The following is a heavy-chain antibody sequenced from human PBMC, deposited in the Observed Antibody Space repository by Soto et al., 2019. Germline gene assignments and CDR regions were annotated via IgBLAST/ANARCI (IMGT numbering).Heavy chain of an antibody. D-gene: IGHD3-10*01. CDR2: IYYSGST. CDR1: GGSISSGDYY. Sequence: PSETLSLTCTVSGGSISSGDYYWSWIRQHTGKGLEWIGYIYYSGSTNYNPSLKSRVTISVDTSKNQFSLKLSSVTAADTAVYYCARVPPPDYSNPWRFGELYFDYWGQGTLVTVSS. J-gene: IGHJ4*02. CDR3: ARVPPPDYSNPWRFGELYFDY. V-gene: IGHV4-61*08.